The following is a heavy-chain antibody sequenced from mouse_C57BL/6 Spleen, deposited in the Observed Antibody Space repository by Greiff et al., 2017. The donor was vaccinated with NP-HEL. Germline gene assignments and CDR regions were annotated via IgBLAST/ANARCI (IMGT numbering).Heavy chain of an antibody. CDR1: GYTFPSYW. CDR2: INPSNGGT. J-gene: IGHJ2*01. CDR3: ARPWAYDYVDY. V-gene: IGHV1-53*01. Sequence: QVQLQQPGTELVKPGASVKLSCKASGYTFPSYWMHWVKQRPGQGLEWIGYINPSNGGTNYNQQFKSKATLTEETTSSTAYMQRSSRTSEDSAVYYCARPWAYDYVDYWGQGTTLTVSS. D-gene: IGHD2-4*01.